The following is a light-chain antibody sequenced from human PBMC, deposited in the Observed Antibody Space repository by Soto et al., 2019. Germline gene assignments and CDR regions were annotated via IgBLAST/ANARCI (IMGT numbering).Light chain of an antibody. Sequence: EIVMTQSPATLSVSPGERATLSCRASQSVNSNLAWYQQKPGQAPRLLIHSASTQPTGVPASFSGTGSGTEFTLPIGSPQSEDSAVYLCHQYNNWPLTFGGGTKVEI. CDR3: HQYNNWPLT. CDR2: SAS. J-gene: IGKJ4*01. CDR1: QSVNSN. V-gene: IGKV3-15*01.